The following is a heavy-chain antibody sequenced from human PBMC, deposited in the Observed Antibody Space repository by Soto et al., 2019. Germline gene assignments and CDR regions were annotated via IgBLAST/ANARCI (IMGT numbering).Heavy chain of an antibody. CDR2: ISGSGGST. D-gene: IGHD3-22*01. CDR1: GFTFSSYA. V-gene: IGHV3-23*01. CDR3: AKDPRNYYDSSGYSPDDAFDI. J-gene: IGHJ3*02. Sequence: GGSLRLSCAASGFTFSSYAMSWVRQAPGKGLEWVSAISGSGGSTYYADSVKGRFTISRDNSKNTLYLQMNSLRAEDTAVYYCAKDPRNYYDSSGYSPDDAFDIWGQGTMVTVSS.